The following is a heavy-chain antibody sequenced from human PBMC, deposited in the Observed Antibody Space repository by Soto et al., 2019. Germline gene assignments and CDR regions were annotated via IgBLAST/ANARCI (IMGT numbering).Heavy chain of an antibody. CDR3: ARVKGFNMATIFD. J-gene: IGHJ4*02. Sequence: QVQVVESGGGLVKPGGSLRLSCAASGFTFSDYYMSWIRQAPGKGLEWVSYISSSGSSIYYADSVKGRFTISRDNAKNALYLQMNSLRGEDTAVYYCARVKGFNMATIFDWGQGTLVTVSS. CDR1: GFTFSDYY. D-gene: IGHD5-12*01. CDR2: ISSSGSSI. V-gene: IGHV3-11*01.